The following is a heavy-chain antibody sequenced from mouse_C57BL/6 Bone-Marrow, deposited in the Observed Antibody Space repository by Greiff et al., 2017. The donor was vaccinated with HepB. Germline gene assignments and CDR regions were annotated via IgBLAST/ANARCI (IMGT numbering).Heavy chain of an antibody. J-gene: IGHJ3*01. CDR1: GFNIKNTY. Sequence: EVQWVESVAELVRPGASVKLSCTASGFNIKNTYMHWVKQRPEQGLEWIGRIDPANGNTKYAPKFQGKATITADTSSNTAYLQLSSLTSEDTAIYYCARSVYYGNSGWFAYWGQGTLVTVSA. V-gene: IGHV14-3*01. D-gene: IGHD2-1*01. CDR3: ARSVYYGNSGWFAY. CDR2: IDPANGNT.